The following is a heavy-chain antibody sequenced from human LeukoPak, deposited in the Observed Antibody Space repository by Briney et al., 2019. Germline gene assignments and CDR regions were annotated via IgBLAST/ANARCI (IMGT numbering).Heavy chain of an antibody. V-gene: IGHV1-2*02. CDR2: INPNSGGT. CDR3: ARDVTMIVVTYRFDP. J-gene: IGHJ5*02. D-gene: IGHD3-22*01. CDR1: GYTFTGDY. Sequence: ASVKVSCKASGYTFTGDYMHWVRQAPGQGLEWMGWINPNSGGTSYAQKFQGRDTMTRDTSISTAYMELSRLRSDDTAVYYSARDVTMIVVTYRFDPWGQGTQVTVSS.